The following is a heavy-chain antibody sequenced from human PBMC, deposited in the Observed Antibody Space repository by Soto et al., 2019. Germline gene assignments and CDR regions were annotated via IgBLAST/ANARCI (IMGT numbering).Heavy chain of an antibody. CDR2: IYYRGST. J-gene: IGHJ3*02. D-gene: IGHD4-17*01. CDR1: GGSISSSSYY. Sequence: QLQLQESGPGLVKPSETLSLTCTVSGGSISSSSYYWGWIRQPPGKGLEWIGSIYYRGSTYYNPSLKSRVTISVDTSKNQFSLKLTSVTAADTAVYYCAREMTTVVTGAFDIWGQGTMVTVSS. CDR3: AREMTTVVTGAFDI. V-gene: IGHV4-39*01.